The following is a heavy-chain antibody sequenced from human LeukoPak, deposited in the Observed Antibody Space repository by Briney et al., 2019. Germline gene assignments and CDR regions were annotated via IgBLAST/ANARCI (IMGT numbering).Heavy chain of an antibody. CDR2: VRNDGSNE. V-gene: IGHV3-30*02. CDR1: GFVLSDYG. J-gene: IGHJ5*02. CDR3: AKESDSGYHSEGPKT. Sequence: GRSLSLSSTASGFVLSDYGMHWVRQAPGKGLEWVAFVRNDGSNEYYVGSVKGRFTISRDKSKNTLYLQMNSLRAEDTAVYSCAKESDSGYHSEGPKTWGLGTLVTVSS. D-gene: IGHD5-12*01.